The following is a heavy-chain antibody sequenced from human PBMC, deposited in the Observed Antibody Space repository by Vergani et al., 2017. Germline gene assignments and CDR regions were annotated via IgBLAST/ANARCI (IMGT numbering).Heavy chain of an antibody. D-gene: IGHD5-18*01. CDR3: ARDTAMVTYYYYGMDV. J-gene: IGHJ6*02. CDR2: IYYSGST. Sequence: QVQLQESGPGLVKPSETLSLTCTVSGGSISSYYWSWIRQPPGKGLEWIGYIYYSGSTNYNPSLKSRVTISVDTSKNQFSLKLSSVTAAATAVYYCARDTAMVTYYYYGMDVWGQGTTVTVSS. CDR1: GGSISSYY. V-gene: IGHV4-59*01.